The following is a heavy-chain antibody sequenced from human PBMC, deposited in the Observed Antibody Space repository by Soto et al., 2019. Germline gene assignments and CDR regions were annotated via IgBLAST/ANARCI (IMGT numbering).Heavy chain of an antibody. CDR1: GFTFNIYE. CDR2: ISGSGGET. CDR3: ATDPWNNAY. Sequence: EVQLVESGGGLVQPGGSLRLSCAASGFTFNIYEMNWVRQAPGKGLEWVSYISGSGGETYYADSVKGRFTVSRDNDKNSLFLQMNNLRVEDTAVYYCATDPWNNAYCGQGTLVTVSS. V-gene: IGHV3-48*03. D-gene: IGHD1-1*01. J-gene: IGHJ4*02.